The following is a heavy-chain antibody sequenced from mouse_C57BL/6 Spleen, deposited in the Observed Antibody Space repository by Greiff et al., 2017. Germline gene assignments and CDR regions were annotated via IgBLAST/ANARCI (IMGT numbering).Heavy chain of an antibody. CDR3: ARLGRGTFDY. CDR2: IDPSDSYT. V-gene: IGHV1-69*01. Sequence: QVQLQQPGAELVMPGASVKLSCKASGYTFTSYWMHWVKQRPGQGLEWIGEIDPSDSYTNYNQKFKGKSTLTVDKSSSTAYMQLSSLPSEDSAVYYCARLGRGTFDYWGQGTTLTVSS. D-gene: IGHD4-1*01. CDR1: GYTFTSYW. J-gene: IGHJ2*01.